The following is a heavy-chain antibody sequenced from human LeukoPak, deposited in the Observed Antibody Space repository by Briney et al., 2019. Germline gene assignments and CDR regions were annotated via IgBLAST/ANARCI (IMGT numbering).Heavy chain of an antibody. Sequence: SETLSLTRTVSGGSISTYYWSWIRQPPGKGLEWIGYIYSSGSTNYNPSLKSRVTISVDTSKNQFSLKLSSVTAADTAVYYCARQREYYESSGYYSFDYWGQGNLGSVSS. CDR2: IYSSGST. CDR3: ARQREYYESSGYYSFDY. CDR1: GGSISTYY. V-gene: IGHV4-59*08. J-gene: IGHJ4*02. D-gene: IGHD3-22*01.